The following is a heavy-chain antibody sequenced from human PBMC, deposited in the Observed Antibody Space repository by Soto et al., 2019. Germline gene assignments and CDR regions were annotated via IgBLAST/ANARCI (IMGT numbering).Heavy chain of an antibody. J-gene: IGHJ3*02. Sequence: GGSLRLSCAASGFTFSSYWMSWVRQAPGKGLEWVANIKQDGSEKYYVDSVKGRFTISRDNAKNSLYLQMNSLRAEDTAVYYCARDGTGSYYAFDIWGQGTMVTVSS. V-gene: IGHV3-7*01. CDR3: ARDGTGSYYAFDI. D-gene: IGHD1-26*01. CDR2: IKQDGSEK. CDR1: GFTFSSYW.